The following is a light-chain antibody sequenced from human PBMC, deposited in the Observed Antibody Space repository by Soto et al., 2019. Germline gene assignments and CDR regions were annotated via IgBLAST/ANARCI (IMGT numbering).Light chain of an antibody. J-gene: IGKJ5*01. V-gene: IGKV3-15*01. CDR1: QSIRSL. CDR3: QQYNKWPIT. CDR2: GAS. Sequence: EVVMTQSLAALSVSPRERATPSCMAAQSIRSLLALYQHKPGQAPRLLIYGASTRATAIPARFTGSGSGTEFTLTISSLQSEDFAVYYCQQYNKWPITFGPGTRLEIK.